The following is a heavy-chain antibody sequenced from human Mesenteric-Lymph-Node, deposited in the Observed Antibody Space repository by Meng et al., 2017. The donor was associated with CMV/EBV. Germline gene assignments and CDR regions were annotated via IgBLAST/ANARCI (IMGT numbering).Heavy chain of an antibody. CDR3: ANFGAGYSSGWYPSDY. CDR1: GFTFSSYG. D-gene: IGHD6-19*01. CDR2: IRYDGSNK. V-gene: IGHV3-30*02. J-gene: IGHJ4*02. Sequence: GESLKISCAASGFTFSSYGMHWVRQAPGKGLEWVAFIRYDGSNKYYADSVKGRFTISRDNSKNTLYLQMNSLRAEDTAVYYCANFGAGYSSGWYPSDYWGQGTLVTVSS.